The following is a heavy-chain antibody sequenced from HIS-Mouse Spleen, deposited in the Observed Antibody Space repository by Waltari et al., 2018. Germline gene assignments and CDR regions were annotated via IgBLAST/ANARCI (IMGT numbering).Heavy chain of an antibody. D-gene: IGHD6-13*01. CDR3: ARDPYVAAAYNWFDP. CDR1: GYSISSGYY. V-gene: IGHV4-38-2*02. J-gene: IGHJ5*02. CDR2: IYHSGRP. Sequence: QVQLQESGPGLVKPSETLSLTCTVSGYSISSGYYWGWIRQPPGKGLEWIGSIYHSGRPYYNPSLKSRVTISVDTSKNQFSLKLSSVTAADTAVYYCARDPYVAAAYNWFDPWGQGTLVTVSS.